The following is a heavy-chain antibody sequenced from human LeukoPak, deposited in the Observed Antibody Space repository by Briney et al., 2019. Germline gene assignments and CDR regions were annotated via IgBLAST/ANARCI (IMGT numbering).Heavy chain of an antibody. Sequence: GGSLRLSCAASGFTFSDYYMSWIREAPGPGLKAFSYIGSSGSTMYYADSVHGRFTISRENAKNSLYLQMNSLRAEDTAVYYCARESAGYDHYYFDLYGMDVWGQGTTVTVSS. J-gene: IGHJ6*02. V-gene: IGHV3-11*01. CDR1: GFTFSDYY. CDR2: IGSSGSTM. D-gene: IGHD5-12*01. CDR3: ARESAGYDHYYFDLYGMDV.